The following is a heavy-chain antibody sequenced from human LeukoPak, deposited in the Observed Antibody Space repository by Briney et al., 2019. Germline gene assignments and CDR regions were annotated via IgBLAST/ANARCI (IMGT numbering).Heavy chain of an antibody. V-gene: IGHV5-51*01. CDR1: GYSFTSYW. Sequence: GESLKISCKGSGYSFTSYWIGWVRQMPGKGLEWMGIIYPGDSDTRYSPSFQGQVTISADKSISTAYLQWSSLKASDTAMYYCARQGYSSPPYYYMDVWGKGTTVTVSS. CDR2: IYPGDSDT. D-gene: IGHD5-18*01. CDR3: ARQGYSSPPYYYMDV. J-gene: IGHJ6*03.